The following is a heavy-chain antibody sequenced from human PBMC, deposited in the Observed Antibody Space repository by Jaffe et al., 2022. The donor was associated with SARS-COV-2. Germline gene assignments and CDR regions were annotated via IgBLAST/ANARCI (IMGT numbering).Heavy chain of an antibody. CDR2: IYTSGSS. CDR1: GGSISSYY. J-gene: IGHJ4*02. Sequence: QVPLQQSGPGLVKPSETLSLTCTVSGGSISSYYWSWIRQPAGKGLEWIGHIYTSGSSNYNPSLKSRVTMSVDTSKNQFSLKLNSVTAADTAVYYCARARGSAPAPPRTYYFDQWGQGTLVTVSS. CDR3: ARARGSAPAPPRTYYFDQ. V-gene: IGHV4-4*07. D-gene: IGHD1-26*01.